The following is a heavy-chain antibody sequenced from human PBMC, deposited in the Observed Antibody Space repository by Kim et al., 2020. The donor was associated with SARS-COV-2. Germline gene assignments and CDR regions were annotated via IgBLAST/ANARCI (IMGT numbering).Heavy chain of an antibody. CDR1: GGSISSSSYY. Sequence: SETLSLTCTVSGGSISSSSYYWGWIRQPPGKGLEWIGSIYYSGSTYYNPSLKSRVTISVDTSKNQFSLKLSSVTAADTAVYYCARLRRYSGFPQRHYYYGMDVWGQGTTVTVSS. CDR2: IYYSGST. D-gene: IGHD5-12*01. V-gene: IGHV4-39*01. CDR3: ARLRRYSGFPQRHYYYGMDV. J-gene: IGHJ6*02.